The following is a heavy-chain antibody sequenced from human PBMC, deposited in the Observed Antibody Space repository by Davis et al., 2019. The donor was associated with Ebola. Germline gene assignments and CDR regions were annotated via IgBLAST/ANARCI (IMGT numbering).Heavy chain of an antibody. J-gene: IGHJ4*02. D-gene: IGHD3-3*01. CDR3: TRDYNFWSGYYTSFDY. CDR1: GFTLSRYW. CDR2: IESDGSKT. Sequence: GESLKISCAASGFTLSRYWMYWVRQVPGKGLVWVSSIESDGSKTKYADYVKGRFTISRDNAKNTLYLQMNSLRAEDTAVHYCTRDYNFWSGYYTSFDYWGQGTLVTVSS. V-gene: IGHV3-74*01.